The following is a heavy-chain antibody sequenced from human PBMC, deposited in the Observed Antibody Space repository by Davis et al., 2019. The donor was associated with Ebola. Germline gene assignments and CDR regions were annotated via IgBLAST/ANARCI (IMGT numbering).Heavy chain of an antibody. D-gene: IGHD4-17*01. Sequence: PGGSLRLSCAASGFTFTSYSMTWVRQAPGKGLDWVSGITSSGGNTYYADSVKGRFTFSRDNSKNTLYLQMNSLRAEDSAVYYCAKGSLYGSRSITAGMDVWGQGTTVTVSS. CDR1: GFTFTSYS. CDR2: ITSSGGNT. CDR3: AKGSLYGSRSITAGMDV. V-gene: IGHV3-23*01. J-gene: IGHJ6*02.